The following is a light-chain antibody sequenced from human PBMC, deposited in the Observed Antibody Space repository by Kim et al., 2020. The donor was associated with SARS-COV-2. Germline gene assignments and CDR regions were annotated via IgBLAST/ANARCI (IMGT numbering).Light chain of an antibody. CDR3: LQEYSYPIT. V-gene: IGKV1-6*01. CDR2: AKS. J-gene: IGKJ5*01. CDR1: QGIGDD. Sequence: VGERVTITCGASQGIGDDLGWYKKKQGKAPGHLSNAKSLLQSGVPSRLGGSGSGTDFTPTISSLQPEDLATYYCLQEYSYPITFGQGTRLEIK.